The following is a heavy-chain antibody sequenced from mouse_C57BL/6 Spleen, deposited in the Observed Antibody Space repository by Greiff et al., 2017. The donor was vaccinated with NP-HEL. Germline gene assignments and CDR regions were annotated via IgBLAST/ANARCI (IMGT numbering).Heavy chain of an antibody. CDR2: IDPSDSET. J-gene: IGHJ3*01. CDR3: ARSRGTDNGGFAY. D-gene: IGHD1-3*01. V-gene: IGHV1-52*01. CDR1: GYTFTSYW. Sequence: QVQLKQPGAELVRPGSSVKLSCKASGYTFTSYWMHWVKQRPIQGLEWIGNIDPSDSETHYNQKFKDKATLTVDKSSSTAYMQLSSLTSEDSAVYYCARSRGTDNGGFAYWGQGTLVTVSA.